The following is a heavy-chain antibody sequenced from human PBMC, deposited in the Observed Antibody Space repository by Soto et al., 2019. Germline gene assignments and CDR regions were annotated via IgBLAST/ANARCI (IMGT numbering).Heavy chain of an antibody. CDR2: IQKDGSEK. J-gene: IGHJ4*01. Sequence: PGGSLRLSCAASGFIFSDYWMSWVRQAPGKGLEWVANIQKDGSEKYYVDSVKVRFTTSRDNAKTSLYLQMSSLRAEDTAVYFCARVAYSKGWIFDXWGKGILVTVSX. CDR3: ARVAYSKGWIFDX. V-gene: IGHV3-7*01. D-gene: IGHD6-19*01. CDR1: GFIFSDYW.